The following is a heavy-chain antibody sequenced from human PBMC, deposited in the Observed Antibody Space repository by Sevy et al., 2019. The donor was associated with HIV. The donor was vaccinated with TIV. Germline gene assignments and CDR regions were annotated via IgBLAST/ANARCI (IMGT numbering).Heavy chain of an antibody. Sequence: ASLKVSCKASGYTFTSYDINWVRQATGQGLEWMGWMNPNSGNTGYAQKFQGRVTMTRNTSISTAYMELSSLRSEDTAVYYCARYQLGDGYYYYGMDVWGQGTTVTVSS. CDR2: MNPNSGNT. CDR3: ARYQLGDGYYYYGMDV. J-gene: IGHJ6*02. D-gene: IGHD3-16*01. CDR1: GYTFTSYD. V-gene: IGHV1-8*01.